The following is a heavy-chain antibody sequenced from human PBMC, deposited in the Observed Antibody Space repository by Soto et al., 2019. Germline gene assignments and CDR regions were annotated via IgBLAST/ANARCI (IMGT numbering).Heavy chain of an antibody. CDR1: GVTFSSFG. D-gene: IGHD3-3*01. V-gene: IGHV3-30*03. J-gene: IGHJ4*02. CDR3: AGTHYDFWSGYYHLHY. Sequence: PGGSLRLSCAASGVTFSSFGMHWVRQAPGKGLEWVALISYDGTNFYYADSVKGRFTISRDNSKNTLYLQMNSLRAEDTAVYYCAGTHYDFWSGYYHLHYRGRGTLVTVSS. CDR2: ISYDGTNF.